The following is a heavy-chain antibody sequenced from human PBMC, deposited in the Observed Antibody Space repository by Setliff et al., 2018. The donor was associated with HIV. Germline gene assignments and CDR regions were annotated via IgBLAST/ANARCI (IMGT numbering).Heavy chain of an antibody. J-gene: IGHJ4*02. CDR2: IYHSGST. Sequence: ETLSLTCAVSGYSISSAYYWGWIRQPPGKGLEWIGSIYHSGSTNYNPSLKSRVTISLDTSRNQFSLKLSSVTAADTAVYYCATLWLMYYDYWGQGTLVTVSS. V-gene: IGHV4-38-2*01. D-gene: IGHD3-10*01. CDR1: GYSISSAYY. CDR3: ATLWLMYYDY.